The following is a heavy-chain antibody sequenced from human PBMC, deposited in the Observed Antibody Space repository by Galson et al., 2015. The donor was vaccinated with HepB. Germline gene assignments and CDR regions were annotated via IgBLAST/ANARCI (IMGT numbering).Heavy chain of an antibody. CDR3: AKDPSSSRNVYPEYFQH. J-gene: IGHJ1*01. Sequence: SLRLSCAASGFTFSSYAMSWVRQAPGKGLEWVSAISGSGGSTYYADSVKGRFTISRDNSKNTLYLQMNSLRAEDTAVYYCAKDPSSSRNVYPEYFQHWGQGTLVTVSS. D-gene: IGHD6-13*01. V-gene: IGHV3-23*01. CDR2: ISGSGGST. CDR1: GFTFSSYA.